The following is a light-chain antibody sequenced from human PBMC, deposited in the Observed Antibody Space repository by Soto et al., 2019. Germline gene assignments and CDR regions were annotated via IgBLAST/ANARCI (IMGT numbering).Light chain of an antibody. V-gene: IGLV2-14*03. CDR2: DVS. J-gene: IGLJ1*01. CDR1: SSDIGCYNF. Sequence: QSAVTQPASVSGSPGQSITISCIGNSSDIGCYNFVSWYQQHPGEAPKLIIFDVSHRPSGISTRFSGSKSGNTASLTISGLQAEDEADYYCSSYRIRSPPDYVFGTGTKVTVL. CDR3: SSYRIRSPPDYV.